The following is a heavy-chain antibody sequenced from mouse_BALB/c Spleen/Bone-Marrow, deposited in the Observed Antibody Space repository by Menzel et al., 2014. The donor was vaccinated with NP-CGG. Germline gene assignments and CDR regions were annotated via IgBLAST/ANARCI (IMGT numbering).Heavy chain of an antibody. Sequence: EVKLVESGAELVKPGASVKLSCTASGFNIXDTYMHWVKQRPEQGLEWIGRIDPANGNTKYDPKFQDKATITADTSSNTAYLQLSSLTSEDTAVYYCANYYYGYYFDFWGQGTTLTVSS. CDR3: ANYYYGYYFDF. V-gene: IGHV14-3*02. D-gene: IGHD1-1*01. CDR1: GFNIXDTY. CDR2: IDPANGNT. J-gene: IGHJ2*01.